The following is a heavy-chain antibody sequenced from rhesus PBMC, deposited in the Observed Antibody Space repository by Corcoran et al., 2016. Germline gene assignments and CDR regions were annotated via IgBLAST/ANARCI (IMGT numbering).Heavy chain of an antibody. CDR3: ATAYSGNFYIDY. D-gene: IGHD3-16*01. V-gene: IGHV4-147*01. J-gene: IGHJ4*01. CDR2: IYGSSGST. Sequence: QVHLQESGPGLVKPSETLSLTCPVSGGALSANYYWNWIRQFPGKELEWMGRIYGSSGSTSYNPSLTRRVTISKDTSKNHFSLNLTSVTAADTAVYYCATAYSGNFYIDYWGQGVLVTVSS. CDR1: GGALSANY.